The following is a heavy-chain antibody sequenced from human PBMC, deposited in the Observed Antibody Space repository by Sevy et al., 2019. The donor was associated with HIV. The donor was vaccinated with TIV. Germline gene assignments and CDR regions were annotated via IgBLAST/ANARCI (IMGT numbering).Heavy chain of an antibody. Sequence: SETLSLTCTVSGGSISSNFYYWSWIRQPAGKGLEWIGRIYTSGSTNYHPSLKSRVTISVDTSKNQFSLKLSSVTAADTAVYYCARDRGGLGSAFDIWGQGTMVTVSS. V-gene: IGHV4-61*02. CDR2: IYTSGST. CDR1: GGSISSNFYY. CDR3: ARDRGGLGSAFDI. J-gene: IGHJ3*02. D-gene: IGHD3-16*01.